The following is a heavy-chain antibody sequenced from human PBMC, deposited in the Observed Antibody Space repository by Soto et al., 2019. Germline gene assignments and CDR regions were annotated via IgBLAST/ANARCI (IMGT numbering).Heavy chain of an antibody. CDR2: IIPILGIA. J-gene: IGHJ4*02. CDR3: ARGSLDGSGSAARYYFDY. CDR1: GGTFSSYT. Sequence: QVQLVQSGAEVKKPGSSVKVSCKASGGTFSSYTISWVRQAPGQGLEWMGRIIPILGIANYAQKFQGRVTSTADKSTSTAYMELSSLRSEDTAVYYCARGSLDGSGSAARYYFDYWGQGTLVTVSS. V-gene: IGHV1-69*02. D-gene: IGHD3-10*01.